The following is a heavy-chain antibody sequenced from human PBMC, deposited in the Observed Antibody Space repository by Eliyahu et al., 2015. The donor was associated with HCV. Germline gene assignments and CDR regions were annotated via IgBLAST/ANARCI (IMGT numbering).Heavy chain of an antibody. CDR3: ARDRGDYYDSSGYYFNWFDP. CDR2: IKQDGSEK. V-gene: IGHV3-7*03. Sequence: EVQLVESGGGLVQPGGSXRLSCAASGFPFXXYWXXWVRQAPGKGLEXVXKIKQDGSEKYYVDSVKGRFTISRDNAKNSLYLQMNSLRAEDTAVYYCARDRGDYYDSSGYYFNWFDPWGQGTLVTVSS. CDR1: GFPFXXYW. J-gene: IGHJ5*02. D-gene: IGHD3-22*01.